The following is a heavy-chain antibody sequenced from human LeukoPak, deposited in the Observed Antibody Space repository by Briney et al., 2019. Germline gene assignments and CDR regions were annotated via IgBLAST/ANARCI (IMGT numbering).Heavy chain of an antibody. CDR1: GFTVSKNY. CDR2: IYSGGNT. D-gene: IGHD1-1*01. CDR3: ARDPTGATDY. V-gene: IGHV3-53*01. J-gene: IGHJ4*02. Sequence: PGGSLRLSCAASGFTVSKNYMSWVRQAPGKGLEWGSVIYSGGNTYYADSVKGRFTISRDNSKNTLYLQMNSLRAEDTAVYYCARDPTGATDYWGQGTLVTVSS.